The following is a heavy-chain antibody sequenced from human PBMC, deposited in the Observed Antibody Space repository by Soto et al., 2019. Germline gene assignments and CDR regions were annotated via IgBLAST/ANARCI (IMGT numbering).Heavy chain of an antibody. D-gene: IGHD3-22*01. CDR1: GGSISSGGYS. CDR2: IYHSGST. CDR3: ARGSFGWLPTIFDY. J-gene: IGHJ4*02. Sequence: SETLSLTCAVSGGSISSGGYSWSWIRQPPGKGLEWIGYIYHSGSTYYNPSLKSRVTISVDRSKNQFSLKLSSMTAADTAVYYCARGSFGWLPTIFDYWGQGTLVTVSS. V-gene: IGHV4-30-2*01.